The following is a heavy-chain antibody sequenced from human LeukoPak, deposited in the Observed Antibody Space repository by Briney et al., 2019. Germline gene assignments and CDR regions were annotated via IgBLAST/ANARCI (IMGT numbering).Heavy chain of an antibody. CDR1: GFTFSSYG. CDR2: IRYDGSNK. V-gene: IGHV3-30*02. Sequence: GGSLRLSCAASGFTFSSYGMHWVRQAPGKGLEWVAFIRYDGSNKYYADSVKGRFTISRDNSKNTLYLQMNSLRAEDTAVYYCAREKSMVRGAIGPGYWGQGTLVTVSS. D-gene: IGHD3-10*01. J-gene: IGHJ4*02. CDR3: AREKSMVRGAIGPGY.